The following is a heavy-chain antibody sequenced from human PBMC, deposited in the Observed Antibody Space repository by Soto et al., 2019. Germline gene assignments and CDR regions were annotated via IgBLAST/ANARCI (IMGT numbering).Heavy chain of an antibody. J-gene: IGHJ4*02. Sequence: SLRLSCAASGFTFISYGMHWVRQAPGKGLEWVAVISYDGSNKYYADSVKGRFTISRDNSKNTLYLQMNSLRAEDTAVYYCAKSSAAVAGLAYWGQGTLVTVS. V-gene: IGHV3-30*18. D-gene: IGHD6-19*01. CDR1: GFTFISYG. CDR3: AKSSAAVAGLAY. CDR2: ISYDGSNK.